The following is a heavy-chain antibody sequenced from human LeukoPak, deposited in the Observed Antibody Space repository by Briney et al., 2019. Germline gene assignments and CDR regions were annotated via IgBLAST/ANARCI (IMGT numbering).Heavy chain of an antibody. V-gene: IGHV3-30*18. CDR2: ISYDGSNK. CDR3: AKWELGPDAFDI. J-gene: IGHJ3*02. D-gene: IGHD1-26*01. Sequence: GGSLRLSCAASGFTVSSNYMSWVRQAPATGREGAAVISYDGSNKYYADSVKGRFTISRDNSKNTLYLQMNSLRAEDTAVYYCAKWELGPDAFDIWGQGTMVTVSS. CDR1: GFTVSSNY.